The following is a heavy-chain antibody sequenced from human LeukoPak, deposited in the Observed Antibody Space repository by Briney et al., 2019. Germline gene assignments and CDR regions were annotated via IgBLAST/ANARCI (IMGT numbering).Heavy chain of an antibody. CDR3: AKGIAAAGIIVYFDY. CDR2: ISGSGGST. J-gene: IGHJ4*02. CDR1: GFTFSSYA. Sequence: PGRSLRLSCAASGFTFSSYAMSWVRQAPGKGLEWVSAISGSGGSTYYADSVKGRFTISRDNSKNTLYLQMNSLRAEDTAVYYCAKGIAAAGIIVYFDYWGQGTLVTVSS. D-gene: IGHD6-13*01. V-gene: IGHV3-23*01.